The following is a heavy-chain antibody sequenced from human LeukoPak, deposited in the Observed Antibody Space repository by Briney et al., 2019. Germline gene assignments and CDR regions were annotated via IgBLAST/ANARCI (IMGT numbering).Heavy chain of an antibody. D-gene: IGHD3-10*01. CDR2: ISGSGGST. Sequence: GGSLRLSCAASGFTFSDYYMSWVRQAPGKGLEWVSAISGSGGSTYYADSVKGRFTISRDNSKNTLYLQMNSLRAEDTAVYYCAHGGLYYLGYWGQGTLVTVSS. CDR3: AHGGLYYLGY. V-gene: IGHV3-23*01. CDR1: GFTFSDYY. J-gene: IGHJ4*02.